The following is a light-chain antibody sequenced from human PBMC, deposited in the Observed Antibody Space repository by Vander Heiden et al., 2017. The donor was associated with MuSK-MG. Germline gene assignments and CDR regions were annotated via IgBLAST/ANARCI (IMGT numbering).Light chain of an antibody. CDR3: QHVKYHLYT. V-gene: IGKV1-9*01. Sequence: DIQLTQSPSFLSASVGDTITITCRASQAIGSYLAWYQQKPGKAPKLLIYVTSTLQSGVPSRFSGSGSGTEFTLTISSLQPEDFATYYCQHVKYHLYTFGQGTKMEIK. CDR1: QAIGSY. CDR2: VTS. J-gene: IGKJ2*01.